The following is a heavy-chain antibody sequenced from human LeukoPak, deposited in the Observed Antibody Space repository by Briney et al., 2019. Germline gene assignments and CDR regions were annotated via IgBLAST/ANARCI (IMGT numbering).Heavy chain of an antibody. D-gene: IGHD3-9*01. CDR1: GGSFSGYY. CDR2: INHSGST. J-gene: IGHJ4*02. CDR3: ARRGDILPGFPFDY. Sequence: SETLSLTCAVYGGSFSGYYWSWIRQPPGKGLEWIGEINHSGSTNYNPSLKSRVTISVDTSKNQSSLKLRSVTAADTAVYYCARRGDILPGFPFDYWGQGTLVTVSS. V-gene: IGHV4-34*01.